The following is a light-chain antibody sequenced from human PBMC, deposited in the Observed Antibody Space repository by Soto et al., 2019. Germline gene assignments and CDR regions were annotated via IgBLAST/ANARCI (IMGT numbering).Light chain of an antibody. V-gene: IGKV3-15*01. Sequence: EIVMTQSPATLSVSPGGRATLSCRASQTIGTNLVWYRQKPGQAPRLLIHGASARATGIPARFRGSGSGTEFTLTITNLQSEDFAVYYCQQYDNLPPWTFGQGTKLEIK. J-gene: IGKJ1*01. CDR2: GAS. CDR3: QQYDNLPPWT. CDR1: QTIGTN.